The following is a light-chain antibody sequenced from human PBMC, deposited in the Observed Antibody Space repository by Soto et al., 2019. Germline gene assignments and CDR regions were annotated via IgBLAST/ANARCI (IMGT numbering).Light chain of an antibody. CDR2: DAS. CDR3: QQFNYFRVT. V-gene: IGKV1D-13*01. CDR1: HDIASA. J-gene: IGKJ5*01. Sequence: AIQLTQSPSSLSASVGDRVTITCRASHDIASALAWYQQKPGKPPKLMIYDASTLEGGVPSRFSGSGSGTDFTLTISGLQPEDFATYYCQQFNYFRVTLGQGTRLEIK.